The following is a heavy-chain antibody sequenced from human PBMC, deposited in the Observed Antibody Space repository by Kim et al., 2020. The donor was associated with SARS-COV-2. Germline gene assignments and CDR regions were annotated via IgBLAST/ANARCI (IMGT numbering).Heavy chain of an antibody. D-gene: IGHD2-15*01. CDR3: ARSYGGKTNYFDY. V-gene: IGHV3-33*01. Sequence: GGSLRLSCAASGFTFSSYGMHWVRQAPGKGLEWVAVIWYDGSNKYYADSVKGRFTISRDNSKNTLYLQMNSLRAEDTAVYYCARSYGGKTNYFDYWGQGTLVTVSS. CDR2: IWYDGSNK. J-gene: IGHJ4*02. CDR1: GFTFSSYG.